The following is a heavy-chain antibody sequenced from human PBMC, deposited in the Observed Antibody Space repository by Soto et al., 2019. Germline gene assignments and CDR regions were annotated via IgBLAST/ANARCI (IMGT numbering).Heavy chain of an antibody. Sequence: VQLVESGGGLVQPGGSLRLSCAVSGFTLDDYTMHWVRQAPGKGLKWVSGVGWNGGDIVYADSVKGRFTVSRDNTRNSLYLEVNSLTTEDTAIYFCAKERAVVVPVSTSYFHYYGLDVWGQGTTVTVS. CDR2: VGWNGGDI. J-gene: IGHJ6*02. CDR3: AKERAVVVPVSTSYFHYYGLDV. V-gene: IGHV3-9*01. D-gene: IGHD2-2*01. CDR1: GFTLDDYT.